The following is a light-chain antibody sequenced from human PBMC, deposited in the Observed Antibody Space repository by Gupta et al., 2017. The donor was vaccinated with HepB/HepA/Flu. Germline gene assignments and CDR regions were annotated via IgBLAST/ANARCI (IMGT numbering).Light chain of an antibody. CDR1: QSISSW. CDR2: KAS. Sequence: IEMTQSPSTLSASVGDRVTITCRASQSISSWLAWYQQKPGKAPKLLIYKASSLESAVPSRFSGSPSGTEFTLTISSLQPDDFATYYFQQYNSYSWTFGQGTKVEI. CDR3: QQYNSYSWT. V-gene: IGKV1-5*03. J-gene: IGKJ1*01.